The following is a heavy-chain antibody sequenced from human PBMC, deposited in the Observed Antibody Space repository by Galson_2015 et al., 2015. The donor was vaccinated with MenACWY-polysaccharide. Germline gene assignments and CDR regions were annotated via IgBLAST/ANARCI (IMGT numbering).Heavy chain of an antibody. D-gene: IGHD3-10*01. J-gene: IGHJ6*02. CDR1: GYLCTSFA. CDR2: IYPSDSDV. V-gene: IGHV5-51*01. Sequence: QSGAEVKKPGESLTISCKASGYLCTSFAIGWVRQMPGKGLEWLGIIYPSDSDVKYNPSFQGQVTFSADRSTNTAYLQWSSLKASDSAMYYCARKDHGTGSMDVWGQGTTVTVSS. CDR3: ARKDHGTGSMDV.